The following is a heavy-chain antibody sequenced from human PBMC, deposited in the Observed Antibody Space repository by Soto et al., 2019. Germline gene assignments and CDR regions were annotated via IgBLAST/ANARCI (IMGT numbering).Heavy chain of an antibody. CDR3: AREETAWPLAYGLDV. D-gene: IGHD2-21*02. V-gene: IGHV3-21*01. CDR2: IGSRGDI. CDR1: GFTLSVYS. J-gene: IGHJ6*02. Sequence: GGSLRLACAGSGFTLSVYSMNWVRQPPGKGLEWVSSIGSRGDIYYADSVQGRFTISRDNAKNSLSLQMNSLRTEDTAVYYCAREETAWPLAYGLDVWGQGTTVTVSS.